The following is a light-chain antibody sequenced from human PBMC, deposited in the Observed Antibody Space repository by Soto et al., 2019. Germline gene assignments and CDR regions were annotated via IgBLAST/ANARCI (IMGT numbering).Light chain of an antibody. V-gene: IGKV4-1*01. Sequence: DIVITQSPDSLAVSLGERAAINCKSSQSLLYSSSNQNHLAWYQLKPGQPPNLLIYGASTRKSGVPDRFRGSGSGTNFTLTISSLQAEDVAVYCCQQYYATPRTFGQGTKVEIK. CDR1: QSLLYSSSNQNH. CDR3: QQYYATPRT. CDR2: GAS. J-gene: IGKJ1*01.